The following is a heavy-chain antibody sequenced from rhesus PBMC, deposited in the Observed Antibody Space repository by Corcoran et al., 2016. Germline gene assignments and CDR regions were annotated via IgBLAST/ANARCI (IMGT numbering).Heavy chain of an antibody. CDR2: ISQPSGSNT. Sequence: EVQLVESGGGLVQPGGSLRISFVASGFTFRDYWMAWFRQATVKGLEWVSSISQPSGSNTYYLDPVKGRFTISRDNAKNTLYLQMNSLRAEDTAVYYCARRGSGSLPSYWGQGVLVTVSS. CDR1: GFTFRDYW. J-gene: IGHJ4*01. D-gene: IGHD6-25*01. CDR3: ARRGSGSLPSY. V-gene: IGHV3-37*01.